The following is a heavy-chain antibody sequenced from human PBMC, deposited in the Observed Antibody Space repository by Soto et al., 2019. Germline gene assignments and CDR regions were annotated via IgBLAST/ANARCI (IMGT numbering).Heavy chain of an antibody. CDR1: GGSISSSSYY. CDR2: IYYSGST. CDR3: ARAQPAAMRSPYPNNWFDP. D-gene: IGHD2-2*01. J-gene: IGHJ5*02. Sequence: SETLSLTCTVSGGSISSSSYYWGWIRQPPGKGLEWVGSIYYSGSTYYNPSLKSRVTISVDTSKNQFSLKLSSVTAAVTAVYYCARAQPAAMRSPYPNNWFDPWGEGTPVTVSS. V-gene: IGHV4-39*07.